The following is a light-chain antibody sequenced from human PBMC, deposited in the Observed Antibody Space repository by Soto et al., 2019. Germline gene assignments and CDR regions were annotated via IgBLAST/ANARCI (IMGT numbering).Light chain of an antibody. CDR2: DNN. V-gene: IGLV1-51*01. Sequence: QSVLTQPPSVSAAPGQKVSISCSGSSSNIGNKYVSWYQRFPGTAPRLLIYDNNKRPSGIPDRFSGSKSGTSATLGITGLQTGDEADYYCGTWDSSLSAVVFGGGTQLTVL. J-gene: IGLJ2*01. CDR3: GTWDSSLSAVV. CDR1: SSNIGNKY.